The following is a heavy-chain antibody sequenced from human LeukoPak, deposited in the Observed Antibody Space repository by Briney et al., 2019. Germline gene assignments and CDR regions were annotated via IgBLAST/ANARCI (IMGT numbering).Heavy chain of an antibody. CDR2: ISSSSSYI. J-gene: IGHJ1*01. CDR1: GFTFSSYS. V-gene: IGHV3-21*01. D-gene: IGHD3-22*01. CDR3: ATRITMIVVVIAEYFQH. Sequence: GGSLRLSCAASGFTFSSYSMNWVRQAPGKGLEWVSSISSSSSYIYYADSVKGRFTISRDNAKNSLYLQMNSLRAEDTAVYYCATRITMIVVVIAEYFQHWGQGTLVTVSS.